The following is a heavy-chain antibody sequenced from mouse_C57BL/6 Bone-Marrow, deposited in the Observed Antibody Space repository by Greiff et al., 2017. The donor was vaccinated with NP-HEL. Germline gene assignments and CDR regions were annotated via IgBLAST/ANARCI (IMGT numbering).Heavy chain of an antibody. Sequence: EVKLMESGAELVRPGASVKLSCTASGFNIKDDYMHWVKQRPEQGLEWIGWIDPENGDTEYASKFQGKATITADTSSNTAYLQLSSLTSEDTAVYYCTRGLLPYYFDYWGQGTTLTVSS. J-gene: IGHJ2*01. CDR3: TRGLLPYYFDY. V-gene: IGHV14-4*01. D-gene: IGHD2-3*01. CDR1: GFNIKDDY. CDR2: IDPENGDT.